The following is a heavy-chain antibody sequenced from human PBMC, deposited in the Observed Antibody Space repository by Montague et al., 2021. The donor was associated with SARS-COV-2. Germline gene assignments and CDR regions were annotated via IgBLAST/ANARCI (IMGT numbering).Heavy chain of an antibody. J-gene: IGHJ2*01. Sequence: SETLSLTCTVSGGSISSHYWTWIRQPPGKGLEWIGYIYYTGSTNYNPSLKSRVAISVDTSKNQFSLSLRSVTAADTALYYCARLPPNGRWYPDLWGRGTLVTVSS. CDR3: ARLPPNGRWYPDL. D-gene: IGHD2-8*01. V-gene: IGHV4-59*11. CDR1: GGSISSHY. CDR2: IYYTGST.